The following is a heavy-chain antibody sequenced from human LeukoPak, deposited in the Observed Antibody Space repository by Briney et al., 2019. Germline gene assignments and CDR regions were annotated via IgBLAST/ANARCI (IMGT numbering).Heavy chain of an antibody. V-gene: IGHV1-8*01. CDR1: GYTFTSYD. J-gene: IGHJ3*02. CDR3: ARGSPSDSSSWPWYAFDI. CDR2: MNPSSGNT. D-gene: IGHD6-13*01. Sequence: ASVKVSCKASGYTFTSYDINWVRQATGQGLEWMGWMNPSSGNTGYAQKFQGRVTMTRNTSISTAYMELSSLRSEDTAVYYCARGSPSDSSSWPWYAFDIWGQGTMVTVSS.